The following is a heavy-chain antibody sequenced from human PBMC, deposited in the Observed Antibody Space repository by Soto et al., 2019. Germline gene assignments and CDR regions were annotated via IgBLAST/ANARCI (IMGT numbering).Heavy chain of an antibody. CDR3: ARGHRIAARINYYYYYGMDV. CDR2: INHSGST. Sequence: PSETLSLTCAVYGGSFSGYYWSWIRQPPGKGLEWIGEINHSGSTNYNPSLKSRVTISVDTSKNQFSLRLSSVTAADTAVYYCARGHRIAARINYYYYYGMDVWGQGTTVTVSS. V-gene: IGHV4-34*01. D-gene: IGHD6-6*01. J-gene: IGHJ6*02. CDR1: GGSFSGYY.